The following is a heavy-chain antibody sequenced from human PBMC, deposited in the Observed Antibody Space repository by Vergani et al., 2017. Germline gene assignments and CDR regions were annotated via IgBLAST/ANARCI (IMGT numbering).Heavy chain of an antibody. CDR2: ISYDGTQK. D-gene: IGHD6-19*01. J-gene: IGHJ3*02. Sequence: QVHLVESGGGVVQPGRSLRLSCVVSGFTSSYYGMHWVRQAPGKGLEWVAVISYDGTQKYYADSVKGRFTISRDISKNTLFLHMNSLRPEDTAVYYCAKVGRSEVAGTFGAFDIWGQGTMVTVSS. V-gene: IGHV3-30*18. CDR3: AKVGRSEVAGTFGAFDI. CDR1: GFTSSYYG.